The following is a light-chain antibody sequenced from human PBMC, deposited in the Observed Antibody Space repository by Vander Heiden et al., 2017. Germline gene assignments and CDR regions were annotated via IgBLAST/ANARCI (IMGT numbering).Light chain of an antibody. CDR1: QSVGSY. CDR3: PQRNYSPPWT. Sequence: EIVLTQSPGTLSLSPGERATLSCRASQSVGSYLAWYQQKPGQAPRLLIYDASKRATGIPARFTRTAYGTDFTLTISSLDPEDFAVYYCPQRNYSPPWTFGQGTKVEIK. J-gene: IGKJ1*01. V-gene: IGKV3-11*01. CDR2: DAS.